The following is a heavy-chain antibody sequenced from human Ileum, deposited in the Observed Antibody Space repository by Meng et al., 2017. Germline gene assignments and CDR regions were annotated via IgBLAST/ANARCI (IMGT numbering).Heavy chain of an antibody. Sequence: IPLTQLRPTPVRPTPTLATPCTVSGFSLTTTGVGGGCIRQPPGEALEWLALIPFDDEKQYRPSLESRLTITKDTSTNQVVLTMTNMDSVDTATYYCAHRINTGRGWVFDYWGQGSLVTVSS. D-gene: IGHD6-19*01. J-gene: IGHJ4*02. V-gene: IGHV2-5*02. CDR3: AHRINTGRGWVFDY. CDR1: GFSLTTTGVG. CDR2: IPFDDEK.